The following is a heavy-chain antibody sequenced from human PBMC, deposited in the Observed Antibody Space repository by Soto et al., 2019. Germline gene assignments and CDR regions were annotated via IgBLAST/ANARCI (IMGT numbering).Heavy chain of an antibody. D-gene: IGHD1-1*01. CDR2: FDPEDGET. CDR1: GYTLTELS. J-gene: IGHJ6*02. V-gene: IGHV1-24*01. Sequence: ASVKVSGKVSGYTLTELSMHWVRQAPGKGLEWMGGFDPEDGETIYAQKFQGRVTMTEDTSTDTAYMELSSLRSEDTAVYYCATVNERYYYYGMDVWGQGTTVTVSS. CDR3: ATVNERYYYYGMDV.